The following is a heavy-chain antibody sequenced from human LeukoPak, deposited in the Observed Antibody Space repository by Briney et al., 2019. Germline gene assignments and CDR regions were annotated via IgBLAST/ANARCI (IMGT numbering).Heavy chain of an antibody. CDR1: GFTVISNY. V-gene: IGHV3-53*01. Sequence: GGSLRLSCAASGFTVISNYMSWVRQAPGKGLEWVSDIYSGGVTYYADSVKGRFTISRDNSRNTLYLQMNSLRVEDTAVYYCARGVAAAGNDYWGQGTLVTVSS. CDR3: ARGVAAAGNDY. D-gene: IGHD6-13*01. CDR2: IYSGGVT. J-gene: IGHJ4*02.